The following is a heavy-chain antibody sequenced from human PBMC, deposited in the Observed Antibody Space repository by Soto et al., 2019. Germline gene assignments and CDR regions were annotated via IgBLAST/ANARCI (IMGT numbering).Heavy chain of an antibody. J-gene: IGHJ3*02. CDR1: GFTFSSYA. CDR3: ARDSRATGAGAFDI. V-gene: IGHV3-30-3*01. CDR2: ISDDGSNI. Sequence: QVQLVESGGGVLQPGRSLRLSCAASGFTFSSYAMHWLRQAPGKGLERVAVISDDGSNIYYADSVKGRFTISRDNSKNTLYRQMNSLRAEDTAAHYCARDSRATGAGAFDIWGLGTMVTVSS. D-gene: IGHD1-26*01.